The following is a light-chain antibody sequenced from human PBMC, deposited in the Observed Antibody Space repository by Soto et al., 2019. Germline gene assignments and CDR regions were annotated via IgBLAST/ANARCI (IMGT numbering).Light chain of an antibody. V-gene: IGKV2-28*01. Sequence: DIVMTQSPLSLPVTPGEPASISCRSSQSLLHSNGYNYLDWYLQKPGQSPQLLIYLGSNRASGVPDRFSGSGSGTDFTLKISRVEAGDVGVYYCMHALQTPTFGPGTKVDIK. J-gene: IGKJ3*01. CDR1: QSLLHSNGYNY. CDR2: LGS. CDR3: MHALQTPT.